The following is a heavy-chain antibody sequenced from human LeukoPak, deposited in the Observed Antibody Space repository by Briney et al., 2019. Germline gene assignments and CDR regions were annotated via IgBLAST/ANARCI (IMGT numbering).Heavy chain of an antibody. V-gene: IGHV3-66*01. CDR1: AFSVGSNY. CDR3: ARAKPKNMVRGLIMRRESRYYFDY. CDR2: IYSGGST. Sequence: GGSLRLSCAASAFSVGSNYMTWVRQAPGKGLEWVSLIYSGGSTYYADSVKGRFTISRDNSKSTLYLQMNSLRAADTAVYYCARAKPKNMVRGLIMRRESRYYFDYWGQGTLVTVSS. D-gene: IGHD3-10*01. J-gene: IGHJ4*02.